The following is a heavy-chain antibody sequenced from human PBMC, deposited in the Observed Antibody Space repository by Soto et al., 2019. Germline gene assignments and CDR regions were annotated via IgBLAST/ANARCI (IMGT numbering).Heavy chain of an antibody. Sequence: QVQLQESGPGLVKPSQTLSLTCTVSGDSVSGGGYYWGWVRQRPGKGLEWIGCVYHSGGTHYNPSLDGRLTISVDKSKNQFYLRLTSVTAADTAVYYCARDNRITVNPANVAYGSDVWGQGTTVTVSS. CDR3: ARDNRITVNPANVAYGSDV. D-gene: IGHD1-20*01. V-gene: IGHV4-31*03. J-gene: IGHJ6*02. CDR1: GDSVSGGGYY. CDR2: VYHSGGT.